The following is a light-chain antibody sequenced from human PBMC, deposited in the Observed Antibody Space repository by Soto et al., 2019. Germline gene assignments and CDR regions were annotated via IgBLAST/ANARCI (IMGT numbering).Light chain of an antibody. CDR2: GAS. CDR3: QQYNNWTPGYT. CDR1: QSVSSN. Sequence: EIVMTQSPATLSVSPGERATLSCRASQSVSSNLAWYQQKPGQAPRLLIYGASTRATGIPARFSGSGSGTEITLTISSLQSEHFAVYYCQQYNNWTPGYTFGHGTKLEIK. J-gene: IGKJ2*01. V-gene: IGKV3-15*01.